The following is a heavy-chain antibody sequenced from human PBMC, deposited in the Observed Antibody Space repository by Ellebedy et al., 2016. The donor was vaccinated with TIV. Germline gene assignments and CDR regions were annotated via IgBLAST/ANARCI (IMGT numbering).Heavy chain of an antibody. Sequence: SETLSLTCTVSGGSISSYYWSWIRQPPGKGLEWIGYIYYSGSTNYNPSLKSRVTISVDTSKNQFSLKLSSVTAADTAVYYCARVNHCSGGSCYNWFDPWGQGTLVTVSS. CDR1: GGSISSYY. J-gene: IGHJ5*02. V-gene: IGHV4-59*01. CDR2: IYYSGST. CDR3: ARVNHCSGGSCYNWFDP. D-gene: IGHD2-15*01.